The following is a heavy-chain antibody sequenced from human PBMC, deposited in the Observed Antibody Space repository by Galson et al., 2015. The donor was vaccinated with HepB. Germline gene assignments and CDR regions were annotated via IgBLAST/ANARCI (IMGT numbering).Heavy chain of an antibody. CDR3: ARDNYGDYGFDY. CDR2: ISGSTSDI. CDR1: GFTFSSFG. D-gene: IGHD4-17*01. Sequence: SLRLSCAASGFTFSSFGVNWVRQAPGKGLEWFSSISGSTSDIYYADSVKGRFTISRDNAKNSLYLQMSSLRAEDTAVYYCARDNYGDYGFDYWGQGTLVTVYS. J-gene: IGHJ4*02. V-gene: IGHV3-21*01.